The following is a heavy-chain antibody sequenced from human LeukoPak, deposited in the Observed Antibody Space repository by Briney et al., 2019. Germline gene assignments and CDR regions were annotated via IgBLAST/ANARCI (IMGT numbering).Heavy chain of an antibody. CDR1: GGSFSGYY. CDR2: INHSGST. D-gene: IGHD2-15*01. J-gene: IGHJ5*02. Sequence: KSSETLSLTCAVYGGSFSGYYWSWIRQPPGKGLEWIGEINHSGSTNYNPSLKSRVTISVDTSKNQFSLKLSSVTAADTAVYYCARGPPDIVVVVAATRWFDPWGQGTLVTVSS. CDR3: ARGPPDIVVVVAATRWFDP. V-gene: IGHV4-34*01.